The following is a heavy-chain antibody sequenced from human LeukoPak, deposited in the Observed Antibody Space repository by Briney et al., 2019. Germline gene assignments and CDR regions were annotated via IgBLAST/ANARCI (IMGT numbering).Heavy chain of an antibody. Sequence: GGSLRLSCAASGFTFSDEYMSWIRQAPGKGLEWVSYISNSGSYTNYADSVKGRFTISRDNAKNTLYLQMSSLRAEDTAVYYCARVTSVTGTIFDSWGQGTLVTVSS. V-gene: IGHV3-11*06. CDR2: ISNSGSYT. CDR1: GFTFSDEY. J-gene: IGHJ4*02. CDR3: ARVTSVTGTIFDS. D-gene: IGHD1/OR15-1a*01.